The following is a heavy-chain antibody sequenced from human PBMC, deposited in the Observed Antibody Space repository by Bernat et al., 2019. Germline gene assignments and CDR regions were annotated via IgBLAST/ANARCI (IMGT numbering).Heavy chain of an antibody. CDR1: GDSVSNTGVA. D-gene: IGHD2-21*01. Sequence: QVQLQQSGPGLVKPSQTLSLICAISGDSVSNTGVAWNWIRQSPSRGLEWLGKTYYRSEWSSKYALSVKSRITITPDTSKNQFSLQLNSVTPEDTAIYYCVRDHLWAFDNWGQGIMVNVSS. CDR3: VRDHLWAFDN. J-gene: IGHJ3*02. V-gene: IGHV6-1*01. CDR2: TYYRSEWSS.